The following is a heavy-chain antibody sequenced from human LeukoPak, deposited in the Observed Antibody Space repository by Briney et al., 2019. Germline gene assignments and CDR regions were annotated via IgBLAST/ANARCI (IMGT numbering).Heavy chain of an antibody. J-gene: IGHJ6*03. CDR2: IDWEGDK. CDR3: ARQYSSSYYYYMDV. V-gene: IGHV2-70*11. Sequence: SGPALVKPTQTLTLTCTFSGFSLSTSGMCVSWIRQPPGKALEWLARIDWEGDKYYNTSLKTRLTISKDTSKSQVVLTMTNMDPVDTATYYCARQYSSSYYYYMDVWGKGTTVTVSS. D-gene: IGHD6-6*01. CDR1: GFSLSTSGMC.